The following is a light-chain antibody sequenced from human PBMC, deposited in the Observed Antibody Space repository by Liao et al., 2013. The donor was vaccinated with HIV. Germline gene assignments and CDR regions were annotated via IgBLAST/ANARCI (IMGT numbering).Light chain of an antibody. V-gene: IGLV3-1*01. J-gene: IGLJ1*01. CDR1: NLGDKY. Sequence: SYELTQPPSVSVSPGQTARITCSGDNLGDKYACWYQQKPGQSPVLVIYQDNKRPSGIPERFSASNSGNTATLTISGTQALDEADYYCQAWDSSTNYVFGTGTQVTVL. CDR3: QAWDSSTNYV. CDR2: QDN.